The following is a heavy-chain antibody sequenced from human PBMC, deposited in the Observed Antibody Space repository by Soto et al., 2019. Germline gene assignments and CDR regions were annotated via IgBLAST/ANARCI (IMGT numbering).Heavy chain of an antibody. J-gene: IGHJ6*02. D-gene: IGHD3-16*01. V-gene: IGHV3-74*01. Sequence: EVQLVESGGGLVLPGGSLRLSCAASGFTFSRYWMHWVRQAPGKGLVWVSRISSYGSDTHYADSVKGRFTISRDNAKNTLYPQMNSLRAYDTAVYYCASNYAYAEGYYWYGIDVWGQGTTVTVSS. CDR3: ASNYAYAEGYYWYGIDV. CDR2: ISSYGSDT. CDR1: GFTFSRYW.